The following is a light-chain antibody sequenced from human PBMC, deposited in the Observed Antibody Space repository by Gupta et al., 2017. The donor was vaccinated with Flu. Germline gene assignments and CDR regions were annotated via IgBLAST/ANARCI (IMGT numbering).Light chain of an antibody. CDR3: SSYRSTSVSWV. J-gene: IGLJ3*02. V-gene: IGLV2-14*01. Sequence: QSALTQPASVSGSPGQSITISCTGTSSDIGDNKYVSWYQHHPGKAPKLMIYEVIYRPSGISSRFSASKSHNTASLTISGLQAEDEADYYCSSYRSTSVSWVFGGGTKLTVL. CDR2: EVI. CDR1: SSDIGDNKY.